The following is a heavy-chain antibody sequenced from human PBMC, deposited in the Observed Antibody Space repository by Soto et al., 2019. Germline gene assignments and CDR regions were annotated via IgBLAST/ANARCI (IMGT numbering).Heavy chain of an antibody. CDR2: ITHGGST. CDR3: ARGHVVTY. D-gene: IGHD2-2*01. CDR1: GGSFSGYY. Sequence: SETLSLTCAVYGGSFSGYYWSWLRQPPGKGLEWIGEITHGGSTNYNPSLKSRVTISVDTSKTQFSLKLSSVTAADTAVYYCARGHVVTYWGQGTLVTVSS. V-gene: IGHV4-34*01. J-gene: IGHJ4*02.